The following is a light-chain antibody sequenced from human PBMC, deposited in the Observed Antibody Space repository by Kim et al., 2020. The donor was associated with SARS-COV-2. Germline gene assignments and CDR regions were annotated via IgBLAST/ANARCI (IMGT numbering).Light chain of an antibody. Sequence: EIVLTQSPGTLSLSPGEGATLSCRASQSVSSNYLAWHQQKPGQAPRLVMYGASSRATGIPDRFSGSGSGTDFTLTISRLEPEDFAVYYCQQYGSSPYTFGQGTKLEI. V-gene: IGKV3-20*01. CDR2: GAS. J-gene: IGKJ2*01. CDR3: QQYGSSPYT. CDR1: QSVSSNY.